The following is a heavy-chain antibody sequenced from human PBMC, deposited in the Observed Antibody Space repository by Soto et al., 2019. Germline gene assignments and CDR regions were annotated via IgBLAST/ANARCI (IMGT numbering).Heavy chain of an antibody. J-gene: IGHJ6*01. D-gene: IGHD3-10*01. CDR1: GYSFTSYW. CDR3: ARFYGSGSIKYYYGMDV. CDR2: IDPSDSYT. V-gene: IGHV5-10-1*01. Sequence: GESLKISCKGSGYSFTSYWISWVRQMPGKGLEWMGRIDPSDSYTNYSPSFQGHVTISADKSISTAYLQWSSLKASDTAMYYCARFYGSGSIKYYYGMDVWGQGTTVTVSS.